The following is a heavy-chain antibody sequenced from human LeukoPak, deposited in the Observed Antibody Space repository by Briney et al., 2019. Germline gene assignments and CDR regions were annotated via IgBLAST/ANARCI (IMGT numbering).Heavy chain of an antibody. CDR3: ARDLYSGPSDGFDI. V-gene: IGHV1-18*01. D-gene: IGHD2-8*01. CDR2: ISAYNGNT. Sequence: ASVKVSCKASGGTFSSYAISWVRQAPGQGLEWMGWISAYNGNTKYAQKLQGRVTMTTDTSTRTAYMELRSLRSDDTAVYYCARDLYSGPSDGFDIWGQGTMVTVSS. J-gene: IGHJ3*02. CDR1: GGTFSSYA.